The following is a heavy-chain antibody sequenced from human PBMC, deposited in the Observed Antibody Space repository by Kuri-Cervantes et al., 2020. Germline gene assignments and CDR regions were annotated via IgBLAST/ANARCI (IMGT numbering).Heavy chain of an antibody. CDR2: INHSGST. Sequence: SETLSLTCTVSGGSISSYYWSWIRQPPGKGLEWIGEINHSGSTNYNPSLKSRVTISVDTSKNRFSLKLSSVTAADTAVYFCARLALYDSSGYYLYYFDYWGQGILVTVSS. CDR3: ARLALYDSSGYYLYYFDY. V-gene: IGHV4-59*08. D-gene: IGHD3-22*01. J-gene: IGHJ4*02. CDR1: GGSISSYY.